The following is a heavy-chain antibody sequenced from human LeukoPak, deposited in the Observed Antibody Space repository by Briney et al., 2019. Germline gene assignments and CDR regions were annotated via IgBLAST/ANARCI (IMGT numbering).Heavy chain of an antibody. D-gene: IGHD3-10*01. CDR2: IYSDGST. J-gene: IGHJ4*02. Sequence: PGGSLRLSCAASGFTVSSNYMSWVRQAPGKGLEWVSVIYSDGSTYYADSVKGRFTISRDNSKNTLYLQMNSLRAEDTAVYYCARVGITKNFDYWGQGTLVTVSS. CDR3: ARVGITKNFDY. V-gene: IGHV3-53*01. CDR1: GFTVSSNY.